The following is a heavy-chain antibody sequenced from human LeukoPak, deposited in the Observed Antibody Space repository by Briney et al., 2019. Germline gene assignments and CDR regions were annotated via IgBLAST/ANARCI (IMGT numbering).Heavy chain of an antibody. CDR1: GFTFSSYA. Sequence: GGSLRLSCAASGFTFSSYAMHWVRQAPGKGLEYVSAISSNGGSTYYANSVKGRFTISRDNSKNTLYLQMGSPRAEDMAVYYCARDGTFDFWSGSDGMDVWGQGTTVTVSS. D-gene: IGHD3-3*01. CDR2: ISSNGGST. CDR3: ARDGTFDFWSGSDGMDV. J-gene: IGHJ6*02. V-gene: IGHV3-64*01.